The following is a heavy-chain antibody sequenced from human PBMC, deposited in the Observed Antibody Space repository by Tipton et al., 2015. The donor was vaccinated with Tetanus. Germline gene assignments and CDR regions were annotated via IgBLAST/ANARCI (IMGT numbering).Heavy chain of an antibody. Sequence: QSGAEVKKPGASVKVSCRASGYSFTFFAMSWVRQAPGQGLEWMGWIDTNTWNPTYAQGFTGRFVFSLDTSVSTAYLQISSLKAEDTAVYYCARVGRVRGVQVSDWYFDLWGRGTLVTVPS. CDR1: GYSFTFFA. J-gene: IGHJ2*01. V-gene: IGHV7-4-1*02. CDR3: ARVGRVRGVQVSDWYFDL. CDR2: IDTNTWNP. D-gene: IGHD3-10*01.